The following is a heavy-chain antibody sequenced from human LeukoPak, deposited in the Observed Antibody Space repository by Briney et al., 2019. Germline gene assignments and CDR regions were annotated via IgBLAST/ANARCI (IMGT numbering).Heavy chain of an antibody. CDR2: ISSSSSYI. Sequence: GGSLRLSCAAPGFTFSSYSMNWVRQAPGKGLEWVSSISSSSSYIYYADSVKGRFTISRDNAKNSLYLQMNSLRAEDTAVYYCAREEAVAGNLLDYWGQGTLVTVSS. CDR3: AREEAVAGNLLDY. V-gene: IGHV3-21*01. J-gene: IGHJ4*02. D-gene: IGHD6-19*01. CDR1: GFTFSSYS.